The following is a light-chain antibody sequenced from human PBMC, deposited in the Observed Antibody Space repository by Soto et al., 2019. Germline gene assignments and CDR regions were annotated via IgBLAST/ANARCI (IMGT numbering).Light chain of an antibody. CDR1: QSVRSN. J-gene: IGKJ5*01. CDR2: GAS. CDR3: KQYNNGPPIT. Sequence: DIVMTQSPATLSVSPGDRATLSCRASQSVRSNLAWYQHKPGHAPRLLIYGASTRATGIPARFSGSGSWTEFTLTISSLQSEDFAVYYCKQYNNGPPITFGQGTRLEIK. V-gene: IGKV3-15*01.